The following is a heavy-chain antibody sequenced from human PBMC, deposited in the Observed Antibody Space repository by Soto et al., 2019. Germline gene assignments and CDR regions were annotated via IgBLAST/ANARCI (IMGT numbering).Heavy chain of an antibody. CDR1: GFTFSSYA. D-gene: IGHD6-19*01. V-gene: IGHV3-23*01. J-gene: IGHJ4*02. CDR2: ISGSDGST. Sequence: HPGGSLRLSCAASGFTFSSYAMSWVRQAPGKGLEWVSTISGSDGSTYYADSVKGRFTISRDNSKNTLYLQMNSLRAEDTAVYYCAKEYSSGWYYFDYWGQGTLVTVS. CDR3: AKEYSSGWYYFDY.